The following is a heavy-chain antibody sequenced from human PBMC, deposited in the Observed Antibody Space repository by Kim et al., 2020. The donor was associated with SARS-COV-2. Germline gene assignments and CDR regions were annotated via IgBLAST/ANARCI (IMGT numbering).Heavy chain of an antibody. CDR1: GYTFTSYY. Sequence: ASVKVSCKASGYTFTSYYMHWVRQAPGQGLEWMGIINPSGGSTSYAQKFQGRVTMTRDTSTSTVYMELSSLRSEDTAVYYCARGEVGRWLQLLQNLFIMIDYWGQGTLVTVSS. CDR2: INPSGGST. V-gene: IGHV1-46*01. CDR3: ARGEVGRWLQLLQNLFIMIDY. J-gene: IGHJ4*02. D-gene: IGHD5-12*01.